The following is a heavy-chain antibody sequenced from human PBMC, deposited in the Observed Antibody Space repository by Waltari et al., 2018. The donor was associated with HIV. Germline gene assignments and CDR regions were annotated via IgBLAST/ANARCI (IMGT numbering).Heavy chain of an antibody. J-gene: IGHJ5*02. CDR2: IYYTGRT. CDR1: GGSFISYH. Sequence: QVQLQESGPGLVKPSETLSLTCTVSGGSFISYHWSWIRQPPGKGLEWIGYIYYTGRTNCNPSLKSRVTMSVDTSKNQFSLRLRSVTAADTAVYYCARGLFGVGSNWFDPWGQGILVTVSS. V-gene: IGHV4-59*01. D-gene: IGHD3-3*01. CDR3: ARGLFGVGSNWFDP.